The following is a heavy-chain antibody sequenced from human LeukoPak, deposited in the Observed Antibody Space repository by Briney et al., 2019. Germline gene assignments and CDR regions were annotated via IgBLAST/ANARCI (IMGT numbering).Heavy chain of an antibody. CDR3: ATLLGETHFFDY. V-gene: IGHV1-24*01. D-gene: IGHD1-26*01. CDR1: GTYTLIELS. Sequence: ASVTVSCKVSGTYTLIELSMHWVRQAPGKGLEWMGGFDPEDGETIYAQKFKGRVTMTEDTSTDTAYMDLSSLRSEDTAVYYCATLLGETHFFDYWGQGTLVTVSS. CDR2: FDPEDGET. J-gene: IGHJ4*02.